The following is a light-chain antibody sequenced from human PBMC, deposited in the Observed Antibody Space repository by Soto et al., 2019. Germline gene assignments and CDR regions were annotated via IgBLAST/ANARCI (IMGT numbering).Light chain of an antibody. CDR2: GAS. CDR1: QSVSSPY. J-gene: IGKJ3*01. Sequence: EVVLTQSPVTLSLSPGERATLSCRASQSVSSPYLAWNQQKPGQPPRLLIYGASSRATDIPDRFIGSGSGTEFTLTIARLAPEDFAMYYCQQYGSSPFTFGPGTKVDI. V-gene: IGKV3-20*01. CDR3: QQYGSSPFT.